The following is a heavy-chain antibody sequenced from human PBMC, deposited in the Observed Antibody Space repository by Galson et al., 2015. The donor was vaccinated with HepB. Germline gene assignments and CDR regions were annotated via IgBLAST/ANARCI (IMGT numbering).Heavy chain of an antibody. D-gene: IGHD6-13*01. CDR2: TNTDGSIR. Sequence: SLRLSCAASGFTLSSYWMHWVRQAPGKGLVWVSRTNTDGSIRVYADSVKGRFTISRDNAQNTLYLQMNSLRGEDTAVYYCARTYTSSWYYHDYWGQGTLVIVSS. V-gene: IGHV3-74*01. J-gene: IGHJ4*02. CDR1: GFTLSSYW. CDR3: ARTYTSSWYYHDY.